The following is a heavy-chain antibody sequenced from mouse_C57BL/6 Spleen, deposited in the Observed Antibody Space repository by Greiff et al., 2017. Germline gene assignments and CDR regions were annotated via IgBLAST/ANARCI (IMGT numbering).Heavy chain of an antibody. CDR1: GYTFTSYW. J-gene: IGHJ4*01. Sequence: VQLQQPGAELVKPGASVRLSCKASGYTFTSYWMQWVKQRPGQGLEWIGEIDPSDSYTNYNQKFKGKATLTVDTSSSTAYMQLSSLTSEDSAVYYCARGSTVYAMDYWGQGTSVTVSS. CDR3: ARGSTVYAMDY. D-gene: IGHD2-1*01. CDR2: IDPSDSYT. V-gene: IGHV1-50*01.